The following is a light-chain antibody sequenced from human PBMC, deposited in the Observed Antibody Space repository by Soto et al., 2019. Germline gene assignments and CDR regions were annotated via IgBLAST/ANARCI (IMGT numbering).Light chain of an antibody. J-gene: IGKJ5*01. CDR3: QQYESLPLT. CDR1: QDINKN. V-gene: IGKV1-33*01. CDR2: DAS. Sequence: DIQMTQSPSSLSASVGDRVTIXXQASQDINKNLIWYQQKPGKAPKXVIYDASDLETGVPSRFSGSGAGTGFTFTISSLQPEDFATYYCQQYESLPLTFGQGTRLEIK.